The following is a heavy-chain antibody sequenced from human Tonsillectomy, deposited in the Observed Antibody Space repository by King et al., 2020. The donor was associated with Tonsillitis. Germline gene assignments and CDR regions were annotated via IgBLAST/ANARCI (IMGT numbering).Heavy chain of an antibody. Sequence: VQLVQSGGDLVQPGGSLRLSCAASGFTFSNFAMSWVRQAPGTGLEWVSVISGSTIRTHYADSVKGRFTISRDNSNNTLYLHMNSLRAEDTALYYCAKLDGYDVLTPLEYWGQGSLVTVSS. D-gene: IGHD3-9*01. V-gene: IGHV3-23*04. J-gene: IGHJ4*02. CDR1: GFTFSNFA. CDR2: ISGSTIRT. CDR3: AKLDGYDVLTPLEY.